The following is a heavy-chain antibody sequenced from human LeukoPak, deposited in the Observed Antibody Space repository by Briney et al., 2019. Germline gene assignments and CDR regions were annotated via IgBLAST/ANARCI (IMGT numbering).Heavy chain of an antibody. V-gene: IGHV3-23*01. J-gene: IGHJ6*02. CDR3: GKRELWHGSGEDA. CDR1: GFTFNNYA. Sequence: GGSLRLSCAASGFTFNNYAMSWFRQTPGKGLEWVSAISGSGDRTYYGESVKGRFSISRDNSKNTLYLQMHSLRAEDTAVYYCGKRELWHGSGEDAWGQGTTVTVSS. CDR2: ISGSGDRT. D-gene: IGHD3-10*01.